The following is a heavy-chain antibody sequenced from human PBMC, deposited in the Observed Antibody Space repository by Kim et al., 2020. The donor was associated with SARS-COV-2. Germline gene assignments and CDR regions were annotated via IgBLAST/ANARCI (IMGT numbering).Heavy chain of an antibody. CDR3: AKPLRLVAVAGMPSDY. Sequence: GGSLRLSCAASGFTFSSYGMHWVRQAPGKGLEWVAVISYDGSNKYYADSVKGRFTISRDNSKNTLYLQMNSLRAEDTAVYYCAKPLRLVAVAGMPSDYWG. CDR2: ISYDGSNK. V-gene: IGHV3-30*18. D-gene: IGHD6-19*01. CDR1: GFTFSSYG. J-gene: IGHJ4*01.